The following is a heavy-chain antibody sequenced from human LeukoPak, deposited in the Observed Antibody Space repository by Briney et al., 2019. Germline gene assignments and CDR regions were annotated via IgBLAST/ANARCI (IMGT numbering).Heavy chain of an antibody. J-gene: IGHJ4*02. CDR1: AFTVSSNY. CDR3: ARNRDYGQTGYFDY. V-gene: IGHV3-66*01. CDR2: IYSGGST. Sequence: PGGSLRLSCAASAFTVSSNYMSWVRQSPGKGLEWLSVIYSGGSTYYADSVKGRFNIYRDHSKNTLYLQLNSLRAEDTAVYYCARNRDYGQTGYFDYWGQGTLVTVSS. D-gene: IGHD4/OR15-4a*01.